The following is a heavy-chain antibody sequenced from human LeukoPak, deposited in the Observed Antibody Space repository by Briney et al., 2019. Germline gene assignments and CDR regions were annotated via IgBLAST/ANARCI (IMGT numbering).Heavy chain of an antibody. CDR2: IRYDGSNK. J-gene: IGHJ6*02. D-gene: IGHD6-13*01. Sequence: GGSLRLSCAASGFTFSSYGMHWVRQAPGKGLEWVAVIRYDGSNKYYADSVKGRFTISRDNSKNTLYLQMNSLRAEDTAVYYCAREEAAAGYYYYGMDVWGQGTTVTVSS. V-gene: IGHV3-33*01. CDR1: GFTFSSYG. CDR3: AREEAAAGYYYYGMDV.